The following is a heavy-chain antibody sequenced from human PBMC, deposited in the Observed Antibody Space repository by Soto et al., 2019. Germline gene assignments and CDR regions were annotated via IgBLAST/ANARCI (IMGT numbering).Heavy chain of an antibody. J-gene: IGHJ6*02. CDR2: ISSRGTTI. Sequence: QVQLVESGGGLVKPGGSLRLSCAASGFTFSDYYMNWIRQAPGKGLEWVSYISSRGTTIYYADSVKGRFTISRDNAKNSLFLQMNSLRAEDTALYCCARGHSIFYGMDVWGQGSTVTVSS. CDR1: GFTFSDYY. D-gene: IGHD2-21*01. V-gene: IGHV3-11*01. CDR3: ARGHSIFYGMDV.